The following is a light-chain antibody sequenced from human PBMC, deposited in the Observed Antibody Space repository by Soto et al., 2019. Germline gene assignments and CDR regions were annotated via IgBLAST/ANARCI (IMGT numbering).Light chain of an antibody. V-gene: IGKV1-12*01. CDR3: QQAISFPWT. J-gene: IGKJ1*01. Sequence: DIQMTQSPSSVSASVGDRVTISCRPSQGISSWLAWYQQQQGKAPRLXIYTASRLQSGVPSRFSGSGSGTNFTLTISSLQPEDFATYYCQQAISFPWTFGQGTKVDNK. CDR2: TAS. CDR1: QGISSW.